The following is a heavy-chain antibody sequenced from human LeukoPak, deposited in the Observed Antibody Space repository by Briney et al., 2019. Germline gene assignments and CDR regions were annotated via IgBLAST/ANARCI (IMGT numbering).Heavy chain of an antibody. CDR3: ARGQLLYPGPWFDY. CDR2: ISGSSGGGGST. D-gene: IGHD3-10*02. J-gene: IGHJ4*02. V-gene: IGHV3-23*01. Sequence: GGSLRLSCAASGFTFSSYAMSWVRQAPGKGLEWVSSISGSSGGGGSTYYADSVKGRFTISRDNSKNTLYLQMNSLRAEDTAVYYCARGQLLYPGPWFDYWGQGTLVTVSS. CDR1: GFTFSSYA.